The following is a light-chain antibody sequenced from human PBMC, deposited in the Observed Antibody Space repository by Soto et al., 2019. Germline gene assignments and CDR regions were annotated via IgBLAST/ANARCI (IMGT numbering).Light chain of an antibody. CDR2: GAS. CDR1: QTVSSSY. J-gene: IGKJ2*01. CDR3: QPDGHSRMYT. V-gene: IGKV3-20*01. Sequence: EIVLTQSPGTLSLSPGERATLSCRASQTVSSSYLAWYQQKPGQAPRLLIYGASTRATGIPGRFSGSTSGTDFALTISRLEPEDFAVYYSQPDGHSRMYTSGQGTNVEIK.